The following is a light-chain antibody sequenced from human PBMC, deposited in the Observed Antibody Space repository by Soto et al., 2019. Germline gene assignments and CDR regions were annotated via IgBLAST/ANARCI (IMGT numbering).Light chain of an antibody. V-gene: IGKV3-20*01. CDR2: GAS. CDR3: QQYGSSLIT. J-gene: IGKJ5*01. CDR1: QSVSSSY. Sequence: EIVLTQSPGTLSLSPGERATLSCRAIQSVSSSYLAWYQQKPGQAPRLLIYGASSRATGFPDRFSGSGSGTDFTLTISRLEPEDFAVYYCQQYGSSLITFGQGTRLEIK.